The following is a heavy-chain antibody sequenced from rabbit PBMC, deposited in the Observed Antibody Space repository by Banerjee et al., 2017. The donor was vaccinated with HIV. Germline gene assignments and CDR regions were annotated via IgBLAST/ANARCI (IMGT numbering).Heavy chain of an antibody. V-gene: IGHV1S40*01. J-gene: IGHJ4*01. CDR2: IYTSSGNT. CDR1: GFTFSSYY. CDR3: ARGSSGYPYNL. D-gene: IGHD1-1*01. Sequence: QSVEESGGRLVNPDESLTLTCKASGFTFSSYYMCWVRQAPGKGLEWIACIYTSSGNTYYANWAKGRFTISKTSSTTVTLQMTSLTAADTATFFCARGSSGYPYNLWGPGTL.